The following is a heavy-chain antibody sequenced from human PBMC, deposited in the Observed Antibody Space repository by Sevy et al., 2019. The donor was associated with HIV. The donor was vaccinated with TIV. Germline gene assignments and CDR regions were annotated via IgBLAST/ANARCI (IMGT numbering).Heavy chain of an antibody. CDR1: GYSFPNSW. D-gene: IGHD1-1*01. J-gene: IGHJ4*02. CDR3: VRRGPSTEYFDY. V-gene: IGHV5-51*01. CDR2: IYPGDSDT. Sequence: GESLKISCKGSGYSFPNSWIGWVRQMPGKGLEYMGVIYPGDSDTRYSPSFQGQVTISADTSISTAYLQWSSLKASDTAIYYCVRRGPSTEYFDYWGQGTLDTVSS.